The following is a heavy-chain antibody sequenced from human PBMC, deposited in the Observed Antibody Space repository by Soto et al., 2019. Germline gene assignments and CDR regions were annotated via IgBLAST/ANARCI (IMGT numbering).Heavy chain of an antibody. Sequence: EVQLVESGGGQVKPGGSLRLSCAASGFTFSTYIMNWVRQAPGKGLEWVSSISSSSTYIYYADSVKGRFTISRDNAKNSLYLQMNSLRAEDTAVYYCARGGYCSSTICPLPPFDYWGQGTLVTVSS. CDR1: GFTFSTYI. J-gene: IGHJ4*02. D-gene: IGHD2-2*01. V-gene: IGHV3-21*01. CDR3: ARGGYCSSTICPLPPFDY. CDR2: ISSSSTYI.